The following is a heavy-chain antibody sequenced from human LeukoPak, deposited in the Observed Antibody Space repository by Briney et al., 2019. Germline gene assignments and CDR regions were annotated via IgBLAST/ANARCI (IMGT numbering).Heavy chain of an antibody. CDR1: GGSINSY. CDR3: ARDSGTTGEVKFDP. V-gene: IGHV4-4*07. D-gene: IGHD3-10*01. Sequence: SEPLSLTFTVSGGSINSYWSWIRQPAGKGLEWIGRISGSGTITYNLALQSRLSISIDTSKNQFSLKLMSVTAADTAVYYCARDSGTTGEVKFDPWGQGTLVTVSS. J-gene: IGHJ5*02. CDR2: ISGSGTI.